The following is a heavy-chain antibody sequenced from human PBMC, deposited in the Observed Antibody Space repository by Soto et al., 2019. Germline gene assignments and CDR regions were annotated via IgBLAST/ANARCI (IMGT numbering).Heavy chain of an antibody. Sequence: VKLVQSGAEVKKSGASVKVSCKPSGYSFSDYFIQWVRQAPGQGLEWVAWINPKTAATNYAKKFQGRFSLTWDTSSTTAYMELTRLRPDDTAVYYCARIKWGLNYYNGMDVWGQGTTVIVSS. V-gene: IGHV1-2*02. J-gene: IGHJ6*02. CDR1: GYSFSDYF. CDR3: ARIKWGLNYYNGMDV. CDR2: INPKTAAT. D-gene: IGHD1-26*01.